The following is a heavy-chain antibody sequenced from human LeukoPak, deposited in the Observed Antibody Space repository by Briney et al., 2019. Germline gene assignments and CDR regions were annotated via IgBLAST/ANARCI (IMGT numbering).Heavy chain of an antibody. CDR2: IYRSGST. J-gene: IGHJ4*02. D-gene: IGHD3-22*01. CDR1: GGSINNYNYY. V-gene: IGHV4-39*07. CDR3: AREAFSGGYYDDY. Sequence: SETLSLTCTVSGGSINNYNYYWGWIRQPPGKGLEWIGSIYRSGSTYYNPSLKSRVTISVDTSKNQFSLKLSSVTAADTAVYYCAREAFSGGYYDDYWGQGTLVTVSS.